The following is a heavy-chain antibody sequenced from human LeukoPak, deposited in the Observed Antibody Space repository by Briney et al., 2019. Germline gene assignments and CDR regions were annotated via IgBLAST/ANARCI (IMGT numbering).Heavy chain of an antibody. J-gene: IGHJ3*02. Sequence: SETLSLTCTVSGYSISSGYFWGWMRQPPGKGLEWIGSIYQSETAHYNPSLKSRVTKSVDTSKTQFSLKLRSVMAADTAVYYCARDRTVGATTQDAFDIWGQGTMVTVSS. CDR2: IYQSETA. CDR3: ARDRTVGATTQDAFDI. V-gene: IGHV4-38-2*02. CDR1: GYSISSGYF. D-gene: IGHD1-26*01.